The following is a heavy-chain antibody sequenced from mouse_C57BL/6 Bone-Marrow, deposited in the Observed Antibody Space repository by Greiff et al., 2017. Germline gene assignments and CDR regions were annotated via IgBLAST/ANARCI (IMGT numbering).Heavy chain of an antibody. V-gene: IGHV1-81*01. D-gene: IGHD2-2*01. CDR3: SFVLGWGRFAY. CDR1: GYTFTSYG. J-gene: IGHJ3*01. Sequence: QVQLQQSGAELARPGASVKLSCKASGYTFTSYGISWVKQRTGQGLEWIGEIYPRSGNTYYNEKFKGKATLTADKSSSTAYMELRSLTSEDSAVYFCSFVLGWGRFAYWGQGTLVTVSA. CDR2: IYPRSGNT.